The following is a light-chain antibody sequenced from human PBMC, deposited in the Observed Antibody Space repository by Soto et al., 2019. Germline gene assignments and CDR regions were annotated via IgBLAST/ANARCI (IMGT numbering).Light chain of an antibody. CDR3: QHYNNWPPWT. Sequence: DIVLTQSPGTLSLSPGERATLSCRASQSVSSKYLAWYQQKPGQAPRLLIYGASTRATGIPARFSGSGSGTEFTLTISSLHSEDFAVYYCQHYNNWPPWTFGQGTKVEIK. J-gene: IGKJ1*01. CDR2: GAS. CDR1: QSVSSKY. V-gene: IGKV3-15*01.